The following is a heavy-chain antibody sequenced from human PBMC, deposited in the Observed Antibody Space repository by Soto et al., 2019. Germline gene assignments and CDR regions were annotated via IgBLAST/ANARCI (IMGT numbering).Heavy chain of an antibody. CDR1: GFTFSNYA. CDR2: VSARGDST. V-gene: IGHV3-23*01. CDR3: AKRTLTAPFPFDY. Sequence: PGGSLRLSCAASGFTFSNYAMAWVRQAPGKGLEWVSVVSARGDSTNYADSVKGRFSISRGNSKNSLYLQMSSLRAEDTAVYYCAKRTLTAPFPFDYWGPGTLVTVSS. J-gene: IGHJ4*02.